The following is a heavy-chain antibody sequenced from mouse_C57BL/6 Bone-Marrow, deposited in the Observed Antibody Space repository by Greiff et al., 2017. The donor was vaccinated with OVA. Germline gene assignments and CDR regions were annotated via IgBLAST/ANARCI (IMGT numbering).Heavy chain of an antibody. D-gene: IGHD5-5*01. J-gene: IGHJ3*01. Sequence: QVQLQQPGAELVKPGASVKLSCKAYGYTFTSYWMHWVKQRPGQGLEWIGMIHPNSGSTNYNEKFKSKATLTVDKSSSTAYMQLSSLTSEDSAVYYCAILPYGGFAYWGQGTLVTVSA. V-gene: IGHV1-64*01. CDR3: AILPYGGFAY. CDR2: IHPNSGST. CDR1: GYTFTSYW.